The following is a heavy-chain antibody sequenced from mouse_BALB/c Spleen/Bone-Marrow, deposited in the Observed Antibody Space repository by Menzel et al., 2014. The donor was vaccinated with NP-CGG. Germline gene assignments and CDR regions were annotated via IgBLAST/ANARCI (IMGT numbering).Heavy chain of an antibody. J-gene: IGHJ2*01. CDR3: ARSGYFYYFDY. V-gene: IGHV3-2*02. CDR2: INYSGST. Sequence: DVKLVESGPGLVKPSQSLSLTCTVTGYSITSDYTWNWIRQLPGNKLEWMGFINYSGSTSYNPSLKSRISITRGTSKNQFFLQLNSVTTEDTATYYCARSGYFYYFDYWGQGTTLTVSS. CDR1: GYSITSDYT.